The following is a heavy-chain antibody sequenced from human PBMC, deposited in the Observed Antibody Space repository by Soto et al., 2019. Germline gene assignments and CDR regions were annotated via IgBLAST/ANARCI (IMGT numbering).Heavy chain of an antibody. V-gene: IGHV3-33*01. Sequence: QVQLVESGGGVVQPGRSLRLSCAASGFTFSSYGMHWVRQAPGKGLEWVAVIWYDGSNKYYADSVKGRFTISRDNSKNTLYLQMNSLRAEDTAVYYCARCVYYDILTGYYKTESNWFEPWGQGTLVTVSS. CDR1: GFTFSSYG. D-gene: IGHD3-9*01. CDR3: ARCVYYDILTGYYKTESNWFEP. CDR2: IWYDGSNK. J-gene: IGHJ5*02.